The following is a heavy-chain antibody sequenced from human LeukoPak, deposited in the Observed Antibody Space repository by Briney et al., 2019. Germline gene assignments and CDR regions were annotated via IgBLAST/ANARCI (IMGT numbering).Heavy chain of an antibody. J-gene: IGHJ4*02. CDR1: GYSISSGYY. Sequence: PSETLSLTCTVSGYSISSGYYWGWIRQPPGKGLEWIGNIHHSGSTYYKPSLRSRVIISVDTSKNQFSLRLSSVTAADTAVYYCARDSRYYFDYWGQGTLVTVSS. CDR2: IHHSGST. CDR3: ARDSRYYFDY. V-gene: IGHV4-38-2*02.